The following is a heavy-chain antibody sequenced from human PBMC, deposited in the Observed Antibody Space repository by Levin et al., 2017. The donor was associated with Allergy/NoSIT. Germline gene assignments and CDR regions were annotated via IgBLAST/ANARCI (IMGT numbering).Heavy chain of an antibody. CDR1: GFTFSSYG. CDR3: AKARGSSALAIDY. D-gene: IGHD6-6*01. J-gene: IGHJ4*02. V-gene: IGHV3-30*18. CDR2: ISYDGSNK. Sequence: GESLKISCAASGFTFSSYGMHWVRQAPGKGLEWVAVISYDGSNKYYADSVKGRFTISRDNSKNTLYLQMNSLRAEDTAVYYCAKARGSSALAIDYWGQGTLVTVSS.